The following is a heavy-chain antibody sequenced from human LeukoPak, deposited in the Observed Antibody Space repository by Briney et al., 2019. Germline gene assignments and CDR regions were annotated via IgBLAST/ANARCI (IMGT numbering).Heavy chain of an antibody. CDR2: IYYSGST. D-gene: IGHD2-15*01. CDR3: ARDPGDIVVVVAAPGSRNWFDP. Sequence: PSETLSLTCTVSGGSFSSSSYYWGWIRQPPVKGLEWIGSIYYSGSTYYNPSLKSRVTISVDTSKNQFSLKLSSVTAADTAVYYCARDPGDIVVVVAAPGSRNWFDPWGQGTLVTVSS. CDR1: GGSFSSSSYY. V-gene: IGHV4-39*01. J-gene: IGHJ5*02.